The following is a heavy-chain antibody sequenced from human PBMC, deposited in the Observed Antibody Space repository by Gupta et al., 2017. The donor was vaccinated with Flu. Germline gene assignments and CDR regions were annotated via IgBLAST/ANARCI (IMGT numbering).Heavy chain of an antibody. V-gene: IGHV3-74*01. J-gene: IGHJ4*02. Sequence: DVPLVQSGGGLVQPGGSLGLSCAASGFTFSNYWMHWVRQVPGKGLVGVSRVDNDESGTSYADAVKGRFTISRDNAKNTLYLKMNSRRAEDTAVYYWATGFEDWGQGTLVTVSS. CDR2: VDNDESGT. CDR1: GFTFSNYW. D-gene: IGHD1-1*01. CDR3: ATGFED.